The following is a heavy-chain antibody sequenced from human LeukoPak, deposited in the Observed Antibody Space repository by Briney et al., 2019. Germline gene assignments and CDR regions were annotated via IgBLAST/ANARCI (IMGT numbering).Heavy chain of an antibody. Sequence: GGSLRLSCAASGFTFSSYAMSWVRQAPGKGLEWVSVISGSGGDTYYADSVKGRFAISRHNSKNTLYLQMNSLRAEDTAIYYCAKTGCTSTGCYENYWGQGTLVTVSS. CDR1: GFTFSSYA. J-gene: IGHJ4*02. CDR3: AKTGCTSTGCYENY. V-gene: IGHV3-23*01. D-gene: IGHD2-2*01. CDR2: ISGSGGDT.